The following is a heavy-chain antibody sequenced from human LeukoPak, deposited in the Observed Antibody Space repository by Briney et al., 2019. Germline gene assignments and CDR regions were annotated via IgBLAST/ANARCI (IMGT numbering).Heavy chain of an antibody. D-gene: IGHD7-27*01. CDR3: AKDHWGVDY. CDR2: ISWNSGSI. Sequence: GGSLRLSCAASGFTFDDYAMHWVRQAPGKGLEWVSGISWNSGSIGYADSVKGRFTISRDNSKNTLSLQMNSLRAEDTAVYYCAKDHWGVDYWGQGTLVTVSS. J-gene: IGHJ4*02. V-gene: IGHV3-9*01. CDR1: GFTFDDYA.